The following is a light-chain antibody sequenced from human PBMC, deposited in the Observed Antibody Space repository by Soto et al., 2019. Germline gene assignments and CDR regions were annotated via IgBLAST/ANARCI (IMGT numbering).Light chain of an antibody. Sequence: EIVLTQSPGTLSLSPGQRATLSCRASQTVRSSYLAWYQQKPGQAPRLLIYGASTRATGLPDRFRGSGSGTDFTLTISSLEPEDFAVYYCQQYGTSPFTFGPGTKVDFK. CDR1: QTVRSSY. V-gene: IGKV3-20*01. J-gene: IGKJ3*01. CDR3: QQYGTSPFT. CDR2: GAS.